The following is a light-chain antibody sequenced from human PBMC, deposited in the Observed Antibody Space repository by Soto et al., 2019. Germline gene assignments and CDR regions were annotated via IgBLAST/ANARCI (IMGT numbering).Light chain of an antibody. V-gene: IGLV1-40*01. CDR2: GNS. Sequence: QSVLTQPPSVTGARGQRVTISCTGSSSNIGAGYDVHWYQQIPGTAPKLLIYGNSNRPSGVPDRFSGSKSGTSASLAITGLQADDEADYYCQSYDSTVEFFGTGTKVTVL. CDR1: SSNIGAGYD. CDR3: QSYDSTVEF. J-gene: IGLJ1*01.